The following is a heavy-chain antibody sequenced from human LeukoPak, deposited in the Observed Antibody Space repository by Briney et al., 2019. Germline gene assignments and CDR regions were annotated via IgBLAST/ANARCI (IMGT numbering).Heavy chain of an antibody. CDR2: IIPIFGTA. CDR1: RGTFSSYA. J-gene: IGHJ4*02. V-gene: IGHV1-69*01. D-gene: IGHD3-22*01. Sequence: SVKVSCKASRGTFSSYAISWVRQAPGQGLEWMGGIIPIFGTANYAQKFQGRVTITADESTSTAYMELSSLRSEDTAVYYCARAASEGDYYDSSGYPYYFDYWGQGTLVTVSS. CDR3: ARAASEGDYYDSSGYPYYFDY.